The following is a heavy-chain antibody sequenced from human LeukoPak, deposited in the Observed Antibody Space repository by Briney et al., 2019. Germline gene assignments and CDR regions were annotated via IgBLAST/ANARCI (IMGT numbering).Heavy chain of an antibody. V-gene: IGHV4-59*08. CDR3: ARQYRIAAANIDTGLQH. CDR1: GGSISSYY. Sequence: SETLSLTCTVSGGSISSYYWSWIRQPPGKGLEWIGYIYYRGSTNYNPSLKSRVSISVDKSKNQFSLKLSSVTAADTAVYYCARQYRIAAANIDTGLQHWGQGTLVTVSS. D-gene: IGHD6-13*01. CDR2: IYYRGST. J-gene: IGHJ1*01.